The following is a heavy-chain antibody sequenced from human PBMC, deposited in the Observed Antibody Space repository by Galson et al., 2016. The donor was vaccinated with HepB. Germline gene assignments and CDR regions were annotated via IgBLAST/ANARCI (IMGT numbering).Heavy chain of an antibody. V-gene: IGHV3-30-3*01. CDR3: ARDWGDLDYYYHGMDV. J-gene: IGHJ6*04. CDR1: GITLNTYS. CDR2: ISYDESSK. Sequence: SLRLSCAASGITLNTYSMHWVRQAPGKGLEWVAVISYDESSKFYADSVKGRFSISRDNSNNTLYLQMDSLRAEDTAVYYCARDWGDLDYYYHGMDVWSKGTTVTVSS. D-gene: IGHD3-16*01.